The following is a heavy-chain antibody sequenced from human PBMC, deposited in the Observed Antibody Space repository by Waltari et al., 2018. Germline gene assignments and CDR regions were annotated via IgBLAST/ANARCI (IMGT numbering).Heavy chain of an antibody. Sequence: QVQLQQWGAGLLKPSETLSLTCAVYGGSFSGYYWSWIRQPPGKGLEWIGEINHSRSTNYNPSLKSRVTISVDTSKNQFSLKLSSVTAADTAVYYCARGRARQWLVWWFDPWGQGTLVTVSS. D-gene: IGHD6-19*01. V-gene: IGHV4-34*01. CDR1: GGSFSGYY. J-gene: IGHJ5*02. CDR2: INHSRST. CDR3: ARGRARQWLVWWFDP.